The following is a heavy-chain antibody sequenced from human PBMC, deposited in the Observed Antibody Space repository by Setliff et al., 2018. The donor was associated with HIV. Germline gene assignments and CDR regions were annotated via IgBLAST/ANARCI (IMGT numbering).Heavy chain of an antibody. D-gene: IGHD2-15*01. V-gene: IGHV3-23*01. CDR1: GFTFSAHG. CDR3: AKTLPTLYPPHDYYFAMDV. J-gene: IGHJ6*02. Sequence: PGGSLRLSCAASGFTFSAHGMHWVRQAPGKGLEWVSAISGSGGSTYYADSVRGRFTISRDNSKNTLYLQMNSLRAEDTAVYYCAKTLPTLYPPHDYYFAMDVWGQGTTVTVSS. CDR2: ISGSGGST.